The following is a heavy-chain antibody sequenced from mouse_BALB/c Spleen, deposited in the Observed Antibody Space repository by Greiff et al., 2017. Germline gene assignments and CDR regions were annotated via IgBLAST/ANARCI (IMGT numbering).Heavy chain of an antibody. J-gene: IGHJ4*01. V-gene: IGHV2-6-4*01. D-gene: IGHD4-1*01. CDR1: GFSLSRYS. CDR2: IWGGGST. Sequence: VKLMESGPGLVAPSQSLSITCTVSGFSLSRYSVHWVRQPPGKGLEWLGMIWGGGSTDYNSALKSRLSISKDNSKSQVFLKMNSLQTDDTAMYYCARNPPLTAYDAMDYWGQGTSVTVSS. CDR3: ARNPPLTAYDAMDY.